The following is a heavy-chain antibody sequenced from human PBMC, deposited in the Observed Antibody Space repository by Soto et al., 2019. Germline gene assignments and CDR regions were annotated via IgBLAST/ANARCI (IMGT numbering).Heavy chain of an antibody. CDR3: TRCRYCSSTSCESHVVIADV. CDR2: IRSKAYGGTT. D-gene: IGHD2-2*01. Sequence: GGSLRLSCTASGFTFGDYAMSWFRQAPGKGLEWVGFIRSKAYGGTTEYAASVKGRFTISRDDSKSIAYLQMNSLKTEDTAVYYCTRCRYCSSTSCESHVVIADVWGQGTTVTVSS. V-gene: IGHV3-49*03. CDR1: GFTFGDYA. J-gene: IGHJ6*02.